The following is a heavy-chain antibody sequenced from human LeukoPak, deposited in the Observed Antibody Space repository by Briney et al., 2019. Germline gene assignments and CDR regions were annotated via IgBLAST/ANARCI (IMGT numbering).Heavy chain of an antibody. J-gene: IGHJ5*02. V-gene: IGHV1-2*02. D-gene: IGHD2-2*01. Sequence: ASVKGSCKASGYTFTGYYMHWVRQAPGQGLEWMGWINPNSGGTNYAQKFQGRVTMTRDTSISTAYTELSRLRSDDTAVYYCAREGTDIVVVGRWFDPWGQGTLVTVSP. CDR3: AREGTDIVVVGRWFDP. CDR1: GYTFTGYY. CDR2: INPNSGGT.